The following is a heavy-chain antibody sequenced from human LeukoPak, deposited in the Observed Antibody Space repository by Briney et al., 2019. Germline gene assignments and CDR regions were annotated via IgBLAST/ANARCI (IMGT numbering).Heavy chain of an antibody. CDR2: MYASGGT. D-gene: IGHD5-12*01. CDR1: GGSISNYY. J-gene: IGHJ4*02. Sequence: SETLSLTCTVSGGSISNYYWSWIRQPAGKGLEWIGRMYASGGTNYNPSLKSRVTMSVDTSKNQFSLKLTSVTAADTAVYYCARVGSVATFDYWGQGALDTVSS. V-gene: IGHV4-4*07. CDR3: ARVGSVATFDY.